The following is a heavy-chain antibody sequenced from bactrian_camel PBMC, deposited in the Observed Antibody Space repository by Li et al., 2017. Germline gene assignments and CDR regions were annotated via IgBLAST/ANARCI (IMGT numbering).Heavy chain of an antibody. J-gene: IGHJ4*01. CDR1: GPFYRSNC. CDR2: IADDGTT. Sequence: QVQLVESGGGSVQAGGSLTLSCAASGPFYRSNCMGWVRQAPGKEREGVVVIADDGTTRYANSVKGRFTISKDNAKNTLYLQMDSLKPKDTGMYYCKTDEGPRTPSAEICQRRWGQGTQVTVS. CDR3: KTDEGPRTPSAEICQRR. V-gene: IGHV3S53*01. D-gene: IGHD2*01.